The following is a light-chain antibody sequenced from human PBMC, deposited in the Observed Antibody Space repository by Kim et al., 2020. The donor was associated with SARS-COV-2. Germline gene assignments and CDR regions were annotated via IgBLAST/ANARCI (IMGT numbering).Light chain of an antibody. CDR2: EVS. Sequence: QSASTSCKSSPRPRHTDGKTYLYWYLHQPGQSLQLLIGEVSSRFSGVPDRFSGSGSGPYSSLKISRVEAEDVATYYCMPGIPSYTFGQGTKLEI. V-gene: IGKV2-29*02. CDR1: PRPRHTDGKTY. J-gene: IGKJ2*01. CDR3: MPGIPSYT.